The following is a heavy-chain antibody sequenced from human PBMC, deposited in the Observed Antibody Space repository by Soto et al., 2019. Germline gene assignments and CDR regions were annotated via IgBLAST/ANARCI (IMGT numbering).Heavy chain of an antibody. J-gene: IGHJ3*02. Sequence: PGGSLRLSCAASGVTFSSYSMNWVRQAPGKGLEWVSSISSSSSYIYYADSVKGRFTISRDNAKNSLYLQMNSLRAEDTAVYYCARVEYSSSWYDAFDIWGQGTMVTVSS. CDR2: ISSSSSYI. V-gene: IGHV3-21*01. D-gene: IGHD6-13*01. CDR1: GVTFSSYS. CDR3: ARVEYSSSWYDAFDI.